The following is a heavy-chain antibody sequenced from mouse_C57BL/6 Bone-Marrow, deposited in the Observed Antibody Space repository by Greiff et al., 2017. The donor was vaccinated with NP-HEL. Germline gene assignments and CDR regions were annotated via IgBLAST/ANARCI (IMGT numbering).Heavy chain of an antibody. CDR2: ISSGGSYT. Sequence: EVQVVESGGDLVKPGGSLKLSCAASGFTFSSYGMSWVRQTPDKRLEWVATISSGGSYTYYPDSVKGRFTISRDNAKNTLYLQMSSLKSEDTAMYYCARRTPAMDYWGQGTSVTVSS. CDR1: GFTFSSYG. CDR3: ARRTPAMDY. V-gene: IGHV5-6*01. J-gene: IGHJ4*01.